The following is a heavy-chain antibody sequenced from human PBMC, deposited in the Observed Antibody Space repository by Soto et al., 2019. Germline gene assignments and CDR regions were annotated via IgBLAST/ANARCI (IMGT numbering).Heavy chain of an antibody. J-gene: IGHJ4*02. V-gene: IGHV3-48*01. D-gene: IGHD2-15*01. CDR1: GFTFSSYS. Sequence: GGSLRLSCAASGFTFSSYSMNWVRQAPGKGLEWVSYISSSSSTIYYADSVKGRFTISRDNAKNSLYLQMNSLRAEDTAVYYCARDLVYCSGGSCFEITDYWGQGTLVTVSS. CDR2: ISSSSSTI. CDR3: ARDLVYCSGGSCFEITDY.